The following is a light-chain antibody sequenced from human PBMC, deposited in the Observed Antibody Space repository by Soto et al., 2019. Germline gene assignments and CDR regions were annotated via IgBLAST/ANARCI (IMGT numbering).Light chain of an antibody. CDR3: QQSYSTPPA. Sequence: DIQMTQSPSSLSASVGDRVTITCRERQNISSYLNWYQQKPGKAPKLLIYAASSLQSGVPSRFSGSGSGTDFTLTISSLQPEAFATYYCQQSYSTPPAFGQGTKVEIK. CDR2: AAS. CDR1: QNISSY. V-gene: IGKV1-39*01. J-gene: IGKJ1*01.